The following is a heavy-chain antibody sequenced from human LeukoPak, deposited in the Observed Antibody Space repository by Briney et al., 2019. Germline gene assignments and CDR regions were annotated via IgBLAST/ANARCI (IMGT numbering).Heavy chain of an antibody. CDR2: ISSNGGST. Sequence: GGSLRLSCSASGFTFSSYAMHWVRQAPGKGLEYVSAISSNGGSTYYTDSVKGRFTISRDNSKNTLYLQMNSLRAEDTAVYYCAKDRTAGYDGLVDYWGQGTLVTVSS. J-gene: IGHJ4*02. CDR3: AKDRTAGYDGLVDY. D-gene: IGHD5-12*01. V-gene: IGHV3-64*04. CDR1: GFTFSSYA.